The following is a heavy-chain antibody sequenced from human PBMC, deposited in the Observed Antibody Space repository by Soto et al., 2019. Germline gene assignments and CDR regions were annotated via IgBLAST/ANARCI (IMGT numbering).Heavy chain of an antibody. CDR3: ARHATGWTYPLDY. V-gene: IGHV4-59*08. D-gene: IGHD3-3*01. J-gene: IGHJ4*02. Sequence: PSETLSLTCTVSGGSISGSYWAWIRQPPGKGLEYIGHISYIGSTNYSPSLQSRVTMSVDTSKNQFSLKLTSVTAADTAVYYCARHATGWTYPLDYWGQGTLVTVSS. CDR2: ISYIGST. CDR1: GGSISGSY.